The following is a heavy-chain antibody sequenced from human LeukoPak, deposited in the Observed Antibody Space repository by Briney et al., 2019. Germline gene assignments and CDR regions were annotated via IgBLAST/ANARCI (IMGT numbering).Heavy chain of an antibody. CDR3: ARHDDGSGIY. CDR1: GGSISSSSYY. CDR2: IYYSGST. J-gene: IGHJ4*02. V-gene: IGHV4-39*01. Sequence: SETLSLTCTASGGSISSSSYYWGWIRQPPGKGLEWIGSIYYSGSTYYNPSLKSRVTISVDTSKNQFSLKLSSVTAADTAVYYCARHDDGSGIYWGQGTLVTVSS. D-gene: IGHD3-10*01.